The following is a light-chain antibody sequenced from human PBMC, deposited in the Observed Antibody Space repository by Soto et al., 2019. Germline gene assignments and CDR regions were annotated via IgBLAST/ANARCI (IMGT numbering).Light chain of an antibody. J-gene: IGKJ1*01. CDR1: QSVISTY. CDR2: GAS. Sequence: EIVLTQSPGTLSLSPGERATLSCRASQSVISTYLAWYQQKPGQAPRLLIYGASSRATGIPDRFSGSGSGTDFTLTISRLEPEDLAVCYCQQYRDSLWTFGQGTKVEIK. CDR3: QQYRDSLWT. V-gene: IGKV3-20*01.